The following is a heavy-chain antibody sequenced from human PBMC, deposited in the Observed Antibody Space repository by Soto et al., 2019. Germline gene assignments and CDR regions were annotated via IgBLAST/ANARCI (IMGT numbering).Heavy chain of an antibody. CDR1: GFPFTGHY. CDR2: INPIFGTA. J-gene: IGHJ4*02. Sequence: QVRLVQSGAEVKKPGASVKVSCKASGFPFTGHYIHWVRQAPGQGLEWMGWINPIFGTANYAQKFQGRVTITADESTSTAYMELSSLRSEDTAVYYCAHSTDVDTAKSRLPAFDYWGQGTLVTVSS. V-gene: IGHV1-69*01. CDR3: AHSTDVDTAKSRLPAFDY. D-gene: IGHD5-18*01.